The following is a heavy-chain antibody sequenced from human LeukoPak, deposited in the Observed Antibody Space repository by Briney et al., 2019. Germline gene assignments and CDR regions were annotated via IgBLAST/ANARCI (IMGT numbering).Heavy chain of an antibody. CDR1: GFTFSSYA. V-gene: IGHV3-23*01. D-gene: IGHD3-10*01. CDR2: ISGSGGST. Sequence: GGSLRLSCAHSGFTFSSYAMSWVRQAPGKGLEWVSAISGSGGSTYYADSVKGRFTISRDNSKNTLYLQMNSLRAEDTAVYYCAKRYYGSGSGFGSYYFDYWGQGTLVTVSS. J-gene: IGHJ4*02. CDR3: AKRYYGSGSGFGSYYFDY.